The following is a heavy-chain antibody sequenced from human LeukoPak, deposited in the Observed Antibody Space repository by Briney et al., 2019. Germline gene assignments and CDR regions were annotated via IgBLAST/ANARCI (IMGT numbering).Heavy chain of an antibody. D-gene: IGHD3-22*01. CDR2: ISGSGGAT. J-gene: IGHJ4*02. Sequence: PGGSLRLSCAASGFTFNTYGMSWVRQAPGKGLEWVSGISGSGGATYYADSVKGRFAISRDNSKNTMYLQMNSLRAEDTAIYYCARENWVYNWKYDSSGSGINYWGQGTLVTVSS. CDR3: ARENWVYNWKYDSSGSGINY. V-gene: IGHV3-23*01. CDR1: GFTFNTYG.